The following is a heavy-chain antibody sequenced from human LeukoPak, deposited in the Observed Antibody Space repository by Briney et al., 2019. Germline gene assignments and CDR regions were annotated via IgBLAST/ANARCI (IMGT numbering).Heavy chain of an antibody. D-gene: IGHD3-22*01. Sequence: PGGSLRLSCAASEFTFSAYWMHWVRQAPGKGLEWVSALSGSGGSAYYADSVKGRFTISRDNSKNTLHLQMNSLRAEDTAVYYCAKGRYDSSGFNWAAWGQGTLVTVSS. CDR3: AKGRYDSSGFNWAA. V-gene: IGHV3-23*01. CDR2: LSGSGGSA. CDR1: EFTFSAYW. J-gene: IGHJ4*02.